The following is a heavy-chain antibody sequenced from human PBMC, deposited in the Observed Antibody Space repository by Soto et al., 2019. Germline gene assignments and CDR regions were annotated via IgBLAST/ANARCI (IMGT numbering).Heavy chain of an antibody. Sequence: GGSLRLSCAASGFTFSTYGMHWVRQSPGKGLEWVAVIWYDGSKIYYADSVKGRFTISRDNSKSTLYLQMNSLRAEDTAVYYCARPLEQHQLGFGMDVWGQGSPVTVSS. D-gene: IGHD6-13*01. CDR3: ARPLEQHQLGFGMDV. CDR1: GFTFSTYG. J-gene: IGHJ6*01. CDR2: IWYDGSKI. V-gene: IGHV3-33*01.